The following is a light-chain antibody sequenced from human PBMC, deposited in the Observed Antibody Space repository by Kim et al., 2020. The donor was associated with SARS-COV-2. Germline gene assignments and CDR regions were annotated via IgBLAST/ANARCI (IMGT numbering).Light chain of an antibody. Sequence: SSELTQDPAVSVALGQTVRITCQGDSLRSYYATWYQQKPGQAPIVVIYGKNYRPSGIPDRFSGSSSGDTASLTITGTQAGDEADYYCNSRGSNDNVLFGGGTQLTVL. CDR1: SLRSYY. J-gene: IGLJ2*01. V-gene: IGLV3-19*01. CDR3: NSRGSNDNVL. CDR2: GKN.